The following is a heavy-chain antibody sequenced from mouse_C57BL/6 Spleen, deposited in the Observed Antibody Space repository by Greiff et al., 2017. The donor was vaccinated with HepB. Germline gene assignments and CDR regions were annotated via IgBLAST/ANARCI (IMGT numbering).Heavy chain of an antibody. CDR2: IDPENGDT. J-gene: IGHJ3*01. D-gene: IGHD2-3*01. Sequence: VQLQQSGAELVRPGASVKLSCTASGFNIKDDYMHWVKQRPEQGLEWIGWIDPENGDTEYASKFQGKATITADTSSNTAYLQLSSLTSADTAVYYCTTDDGKGFAYWGQGTLVTVSA. V-gene: IGHV14-4*01. CDR3: TTDDGKGFAY. CDR1: GFNIKDDY.